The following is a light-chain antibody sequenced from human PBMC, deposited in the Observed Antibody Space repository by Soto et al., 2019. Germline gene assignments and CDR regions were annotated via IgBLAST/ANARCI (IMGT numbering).Light chain of an antibody. CDR1: QSISSY. Sequence: IHMTQSASSLSASVGDRVTITCRASQSISSYLNWYQQKKGKAPKLLIYAAPTLQSGVPSRFSGSGYGTEFNLTISSLQPEDFATYYCQQLKSNLITFGQGTRLEIK. J-gene: IGKJ5*01. CDR2: AAP. V-gene: IGKV1-9*01. CDR3: QQLKSNLIT.